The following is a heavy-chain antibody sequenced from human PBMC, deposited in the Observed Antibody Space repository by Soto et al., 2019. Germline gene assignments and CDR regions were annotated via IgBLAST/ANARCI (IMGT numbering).Heavy chain of an antibody. D-gene: IGHD3-9*01. J-gene: IGHJ6*02. CDR1: GFTVSSNY. CDR3: ASVLRYFDWLSAPYYYGMDV. Sequence: PGGSLRLSCAASGFTVSSNYMSWVRQAPGKGLEWVSVIYSGGSTYYADSVKGRFTISRDNSKNTLYLQMNSLRAEDTAVYYCASVLRYFDWLSAPYYYGMDVWGQGTTVTVSS. V-gene: IGHV3-66*01. CDR2: IYSGGST.